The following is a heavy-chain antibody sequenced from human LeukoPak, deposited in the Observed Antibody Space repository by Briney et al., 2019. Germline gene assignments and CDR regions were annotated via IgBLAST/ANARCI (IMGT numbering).Heavy chain of an antibody. Sequence: PGGSLRLSCAASGFTFSSYAMSWVRQAPGKGLEWVSAISSTGGRTYYADSVKGRFTISRDNSRNTVYPQMNSLRAEDTAVYYCAKESPYGDNRLYYFDYWGQGTLVTVSS. CDR3: AKESPYGDNRLYYFDY. CDR2: ISSTGGRT. J-gene: IGHJ4*02. V-gene: IGHV3-23*01. CDR1: GFTFSSYA. D-gene: IGHD4-17*01.